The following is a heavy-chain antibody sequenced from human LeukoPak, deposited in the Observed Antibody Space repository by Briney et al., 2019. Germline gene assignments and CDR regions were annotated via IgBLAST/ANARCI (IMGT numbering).Heavy chain of an antibody. D-gene: IGHD4-23*01. CDR1: GGSISSYY. J-gene: IGHJ5*02. Sequence: KPSETLSLTCTVSGGSISSYYWSWIRQPPGKGLEWIGYIYYSGSTNYNPSLKSRVTISVDTSKNQFSLKLSSVTAADTAVYYCARVGPGGNSNHWGQGTLVTVSS. CDR3: ARVGPGGNSNH. V-gene: IGHV4-59*01. CDR2: IYYSGST.